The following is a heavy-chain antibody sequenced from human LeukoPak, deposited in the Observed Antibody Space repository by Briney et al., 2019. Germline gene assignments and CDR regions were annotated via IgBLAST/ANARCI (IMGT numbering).Heavy chain of an antibody. V-gene: IGHV1-69*01. CDR3: ARDRPLVFLATGYYYGMDV. CDR1: GGTFSSYA. D-gene: IGHD2-21*01. CDR2: IIPIFGTA. J-gene: IGHJ6*02. Sequence: SVKVSCKASGGTFSSYAISWVRQAPGQGLEWMGGIIPIFGTANYAQKFQGRVTIAADESTSTAYMELSSLRSEDTAVYYCARDRPLVFLATGYYYGMDVWGQGTTVTVSS.